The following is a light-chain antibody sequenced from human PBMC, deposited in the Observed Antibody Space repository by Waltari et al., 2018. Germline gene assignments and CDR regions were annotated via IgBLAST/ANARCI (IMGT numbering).Light chain of an antibody. CDR3: QQRYNWPSIT. V-gene: IGKV3-11*01. Sequence: EIVLTQSLPTLSLSPVDRATLACRASQSVTSYLAWYQQKPGQAPRPLIDDASNRAPGIPTWFSGSGSVTDFTLTISSLEPEDFAVYYCQQRYNWPSITFGQGTRLEIK. CDR1: QSVTSY. CDR2: DAS. J-gene: IGKJ5*01.